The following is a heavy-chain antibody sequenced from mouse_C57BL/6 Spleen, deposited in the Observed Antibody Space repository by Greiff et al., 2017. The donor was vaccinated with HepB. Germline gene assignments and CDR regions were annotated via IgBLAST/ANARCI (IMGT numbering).Heavy chain of an antibody. D-gene: IGHD2-4*01. CDR3: ARRDDYDDGRAMDY. CDR2: INPNNGGT. V-gene: IGHV1-18*01. CDR1: GYTFTDYN. J-gene: IGHJ4*01. Sequence: VQLQQSGPELVKPGASVKIPCKASGYTFTDYNMDWVKQSHGKSLEWIGDINPNNGGTNYNQKFKGKATLTVDKSSSTAYMELRSLTSEDTAVYYCARRDDYDDGRAMDYWGQGTSVTVSS.